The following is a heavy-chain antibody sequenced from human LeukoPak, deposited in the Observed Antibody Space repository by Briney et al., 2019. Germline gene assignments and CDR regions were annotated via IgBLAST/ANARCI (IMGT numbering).Heavy chain of an antibody. Sequence: ASVEVSCKVSGYTLTELSMHWVRQAPGKGLEWMGGFDPEDDETISAQRFQGRVTMTEDTSTDTAYMELSSLRSEDTAVYFCATLESILVPYFDYWGQGTLVTVSS. V-gene: IGHV1-24*01. CDR2: FDPEDDET. J-gene: IGHJ4*02. D-gene: IGHD2-8*02. CDR3: ATLESILVPYFDY. CDR1: GYTLTELS.